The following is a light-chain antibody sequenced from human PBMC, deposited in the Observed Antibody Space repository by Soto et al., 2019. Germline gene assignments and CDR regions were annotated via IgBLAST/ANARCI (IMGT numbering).Light chain of an antibody. CDR1: QSIGSW. J-gene: IGKJ1*01. Sequence: DIHMTQSPSTLSASVGDRVTIICRASQSIGSWVAWYQHKPGKAPNLVIYAASSLQSGVPSRFSRSGSGPDFPLTISSLQRDHFAIYYCQQYNPYSRTFRQGTKV. V-gene: IGKV1-5*02. CDR3: QQYNPYSRT. CDR2: AAS.